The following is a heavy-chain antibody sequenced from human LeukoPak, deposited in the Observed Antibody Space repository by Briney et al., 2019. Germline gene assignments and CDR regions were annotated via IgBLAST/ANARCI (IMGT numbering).Heavy chain of an antibody. Sequence: GGSLRLSCAASGFTFSSYAMSWVRQAPGKGLEWVSAISGSGGSTYYADSVKGRFTIARDNSKNTLYLQMNSLRAEDTAVYYCAKILTLNYDILTGYDYWGQGTLVTVSP. CDR2: ISGSGGST. D-gene: IGHD3-9*01. CDR3: AKILTLNYDILTGYDY. CDR1: GFTFSSYA. J-gene: IGHJ4*02. V-gene: IGHV3-23*01.